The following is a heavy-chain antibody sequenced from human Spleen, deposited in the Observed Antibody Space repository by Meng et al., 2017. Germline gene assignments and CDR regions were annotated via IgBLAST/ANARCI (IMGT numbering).Heavy chain of an antibody. CDR3: ARDEDISAAGKLFGDY. Sequence: QGQGGQVGAEGKKPGASVKVSCKPSGYNFPDYYIHWVRRAPGQGLEWMGRINPKSGDTHYAQKFQARVTMTGDTSISTAYMELSGLRSDDTAMYYCARDEDISAAGKLFGDYWGQGTLVTVSS. J-gene: IGHJ4*02. D-gene: IGHD6-25*01. V-gene: IGHV1-2*06. CDR1: GYNFPDYY. CDR2: INPKSGDT.